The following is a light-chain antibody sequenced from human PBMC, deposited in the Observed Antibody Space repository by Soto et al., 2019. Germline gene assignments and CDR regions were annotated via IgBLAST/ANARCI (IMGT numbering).Light chain of an antibody. J-gene: IGKJ4*01. V-gene: IGKV3-15*01. CDR3: QQYDKSLPPVT. CDR2: GAS. CDR1: RSVSTN. Sequence: DIILTQSPAIVSVSPGERATLSCRASRSVSTNLAWYQHKHGQPPRLLIYGASTRVTDIPARFSGSGSGTDFTLTINYLKSEDFGVYYCQQYDKSLPPVTFGGGTKVEI.